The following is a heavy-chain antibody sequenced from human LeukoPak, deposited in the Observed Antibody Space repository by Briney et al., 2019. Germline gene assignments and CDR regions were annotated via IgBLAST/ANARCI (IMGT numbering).Heavy chain of an antibody. V-gene: IGHV3-23*01. CDR1: GFTFSSYA. CDR2: ISGSGGST. Sequence: GGSLRLSCAASGFTFSSYAMTWVRQAPGRGLEWVSGISGSGGSTYYADSVEGRFTISRDNSKNTLYLQMNSLRADDTAVYYCAKRNLRDGYTLGGFDYWGQGTLVTVSS. J-gene: IGHJ4*02. D-gene: IGHD5-24*01. CDR3: AKRNLRDGYTLGGFDY.